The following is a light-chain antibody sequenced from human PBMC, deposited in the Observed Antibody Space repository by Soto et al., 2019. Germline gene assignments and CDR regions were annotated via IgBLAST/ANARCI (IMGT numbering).Light chain of an antibody. J-gene: IGLJ1*01. CDR1: SSNIGAGYD. Sequence: QSVLTQPPSVSGAPGQRVTISCTGSSSNIGAGYDVHWYRQLPGTAPKLLIYGNTNRPSGVPDRFSGSKSGTSASLAITGLQAEDEADYYCHSYDSLNGPVFGTGTKVTVL. V-gene: IGLV1-40*01. CDR3: HSYDSLNGPV. CDR2: GNT.